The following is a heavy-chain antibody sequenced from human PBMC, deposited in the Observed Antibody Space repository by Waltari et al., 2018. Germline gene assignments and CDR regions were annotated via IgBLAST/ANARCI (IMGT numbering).Heavy chain of an antibody. Sequence: EVQLVESGGGLVQPGGSLRLSCSASGFIFADYSMHWVRQAPGKGIEYVAAIKQDSGGTYYAGSVKGRFTISRDNSKNTLYLQMSSLRPEDTAVYYCVKDPFFYYGMDVWGRGTTVIVSS. CDR2: IKQDSGGT. J-gene: IGHJ6*02. CDR3: VKDPFFYYGMDV. CDR1: GFIFADYS. V-gene: IGHV3-64D*06.